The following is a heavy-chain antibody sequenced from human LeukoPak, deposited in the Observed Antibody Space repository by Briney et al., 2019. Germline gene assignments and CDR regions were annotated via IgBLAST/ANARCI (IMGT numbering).Heavy chain of an antibody. Sequence: PSQTLSLTCTVSGGSISSSSYYWGWIRQPPGKGLEWIGSIYYSGSTYYNPSLKSRVTISVDTSKNQFSLKLSSVTAADTAVYYCARLRSSSVFDYWGQGTLVTVSS. D-gene: IGHD6-6*01. J-gene: IGHJ4*02. CDR2: IYYSGST. CDR3: ARLRSSSVFDY. V-gene: IGHV4-39*01. CDR1: GGSISSSSYY.